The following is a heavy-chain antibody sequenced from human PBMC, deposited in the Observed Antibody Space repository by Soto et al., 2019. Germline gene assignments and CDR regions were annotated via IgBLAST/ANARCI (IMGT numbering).Heavy chain of an antibody. CDR1: CYIFYNFW. D-gene: IGHD6-13*01. J-gene: IGHJ4*02. V-gene: IGHV5-51*01. CDR3: ARSPRSSPYFDF. CDR2: IYPGDHES. Sequence: VGSVTISRQFPCYIFYNFWIVWARQLPGQGLEWMGIIYPGDHESRYSPSFLGKVTISAETSINTAYLQWSSLEASDSAFYFCARSPRSSPYFDFWGQGAMVTVSS.